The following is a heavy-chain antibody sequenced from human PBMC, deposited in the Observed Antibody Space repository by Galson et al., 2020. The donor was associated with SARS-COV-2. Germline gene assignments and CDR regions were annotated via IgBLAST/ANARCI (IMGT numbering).Heavy chain of an antibody. CDR3: ARGLKWELTYGLDV. Sequence: GGSLRLSCVVSGFTVSINHMTWVRQAPGKGLEWVSVIYGGGSTYYADSVKGRFTISRDNSKSTLYLQMNNLKAEDTAVYYCARGLKWELTYGLDVWGQGTTVTVSS. D-gene: IGHD1-26*01. V-gene: IGHV3-66*01. J-gene: IGHJ6*02. CDR2: IYGGGST. CDR1: GFTVSINH.